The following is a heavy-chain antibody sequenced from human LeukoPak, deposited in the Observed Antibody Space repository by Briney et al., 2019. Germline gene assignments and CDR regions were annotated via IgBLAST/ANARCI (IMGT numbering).Heavy chain of an antibody. V-gene: IGHV1-18*01. CDR3: ARDLATRADGYSSSWYIYYYYYGMDV. CDR1: GYTFTNYG. D-gene: IGHD6-13*01. J-gene: IGHJ6*02. Sequence: GASVKVSCKASGYTFTNYGISWVRQAPGQGLEWVGWISGYNGNTKYAQKLLGRVIMTTDTPTTTVYMELRSLRSDDTAVYYCARDLATRADGYSSSWYIYYYYYGMDVWGQGTTVTVSS. CDR2: ISGYNGNT.